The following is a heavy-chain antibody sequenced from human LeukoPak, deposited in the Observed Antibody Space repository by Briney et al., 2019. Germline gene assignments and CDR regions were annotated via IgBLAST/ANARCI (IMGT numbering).Heavy chain of an antibody. CDR2: IYSGGST. J-gene: IGHJ6*02. CDR1: GFTVSSNY. V-gene: IGHV3-66*02. CDR3: ARAPAYYDFWSGYSRDYYGMDV. Sequence: PGGSLRLSCAASGFTVSSNYMSWVRQAPGKGLEWVSVIYSGGSTYYADSVKGRFTISRDNSKNTLCLQMNSLRAEDTAVYYCARAPAYYDFWSGYSRDYYGMDVWGQGTTVTVSS. D-gene: IGHD3-3*01.